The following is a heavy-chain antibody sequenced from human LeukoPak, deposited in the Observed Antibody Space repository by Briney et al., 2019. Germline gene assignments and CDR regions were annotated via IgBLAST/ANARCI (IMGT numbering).Heavy chain of an antibody. J-gene: IGHJ6*03. CDR1: GFTFSSYA. CDR3: AKVGRYYYYYMDV. Sequence: GGSLRLSCAASGFTFSSYAMHWVRQAPGKGLEWVAVISYDGSNKYYADSVKGRFTISRDNSKNTLYLQMNSLRAEDTAVYYCAKVGRYYYYYMDVWGKGTTVTVSS. V-gene: IGHV3-30*04. CDR2: ISYDGSNK. D-gene: IGHD3-16*01.